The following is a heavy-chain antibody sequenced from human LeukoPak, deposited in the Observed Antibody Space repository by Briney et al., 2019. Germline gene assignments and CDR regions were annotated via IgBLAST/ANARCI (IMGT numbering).Heavy chain of an antibody. CDR2: IYSSGST. V-gene: IGHV4-39*01. CDR1: GGSISSSSHY. Sequence: SETLSLTCTVSGGSISSSSHYWGWIRQPPGKGLEWIGNIYSSGSTYYNASLQSRVTISIDTSKNQFSLRLNSVTAADTAMYYCAKSGGYGLIDYWGQGTRVTVSS. D-gene: IGHD1-26*01. J-gene: IGHJ4*02. CDR3: AKSGGYGLIDY.